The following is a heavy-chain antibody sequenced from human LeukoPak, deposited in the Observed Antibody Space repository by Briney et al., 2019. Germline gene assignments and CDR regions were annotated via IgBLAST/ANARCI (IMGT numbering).Heavy chain of an antibody. V-gene: IGHV3-7*01. CDR2: IKQDGSEK. CDR3: ARDDYYDSSGYYYWRSFDY. J-gene: IGHJ4*02. CDR1: GFTFSSYW. Sequence: GGSLRLSCAASGFTFSSYWMNWVRQAPGKGLEWVANIKQDGSEKYYVDSVKGRFTISRDNAQNSLYLQMNSLRAEDTAVYYCARDDYYDSSGYYYWRSFDYWGQGTLVTVSS. D-gene: IGHD3-22*01.